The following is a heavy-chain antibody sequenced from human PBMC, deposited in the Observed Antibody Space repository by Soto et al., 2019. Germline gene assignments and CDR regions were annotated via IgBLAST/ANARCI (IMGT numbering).Heavy chain of an antibody. CDR1: GYPVTAYY. J-gene: IGHJ3*02. V-gene: IGHV1-2*02. Sequence: QLHLVQSGAVVKKPGASVTVSCSASGYPVTAYYMHWVRQAPGRGLEWMGGINPATGAAKYTPTFQGRGTMARDTATSTVFMEPSGPTSEDTAVFYCARGGGVGVAGSAAFDMWGQGTLVTVSS. CDR3: ARGGGVGVAGSAAFDM. CDR2: INPATGAA. D-gene: IGHD3-3*01.